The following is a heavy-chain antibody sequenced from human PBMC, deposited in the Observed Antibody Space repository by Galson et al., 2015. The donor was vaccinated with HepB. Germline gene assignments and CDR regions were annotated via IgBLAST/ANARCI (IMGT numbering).Heavy chain of an antibody. CDR1: GYALTELS. CDR3: QTYYYDSSGYYLDY. V-gene: IGHV1-24*01. D-gene: IGHD3-22*01. J-gene: IGHJ4*02. Sequence: SCKVSGYALTELSMHWVRQAPGKGLEWMGGFDPEDGETIYAQKFQGRVTMTEDTSTDTAYMELSSLRSVDTAVYYCQTYYYDSSGYYLDYWGQGTLVTVSS. CDR2: FDPEDGET.